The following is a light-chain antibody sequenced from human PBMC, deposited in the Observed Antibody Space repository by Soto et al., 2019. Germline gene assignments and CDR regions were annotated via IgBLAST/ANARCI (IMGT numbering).Light chain of an antibody. CDR1: SSDVGGYDF. V-gene: IGLV2-14*03. CDR3: ASYTSRSTLV. Sequence: QSALTQPAAVSGSPGQSITISCTGSSSDVGGYDFVSWYQHHPGKAPRLMIFDVSNRPSAVSNRFSGSKSGNTAYLTISGLQAEDEGDYYCASYTSRSTLVFGTGTKVTVL. J-gene: IGLJ1*01. CDR2: DVS.